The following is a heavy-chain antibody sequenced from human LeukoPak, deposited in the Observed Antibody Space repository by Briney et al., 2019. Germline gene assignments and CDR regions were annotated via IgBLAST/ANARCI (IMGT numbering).Heavy chain of an antibody. CDR1: GFSLSSRGVG. J-gene: IGHJ4*02. D-gene: IGHD2-15*01. V-gene: IGHV2-5*01. CDR2: IYWNEEK. CDR3: AHEDLCIGGSCPLDY. Sequence: ESGPTLVKPTQTLTLTCSFSGFSLSSRGVGVGWIRQSPGKAPEWLALIYWNEEKRYSPSLRSRLTIAKDTSKNEVFLTMTNMDPIDTGTYYCAHEDLCIGGSCPLDYWGQGTLVTVSS.